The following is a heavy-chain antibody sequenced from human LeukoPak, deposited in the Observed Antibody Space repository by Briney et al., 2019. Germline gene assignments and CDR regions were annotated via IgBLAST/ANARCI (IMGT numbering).Heavy chain of an antibody. CDR3: ARSLLWFGESYYFDY. J-gene: IGHJ4*02. CDR2: INPNSGGT. V-gene: IGHV1-2*02. CDR1: GYTFTGYF. D-gene: IGHD3-10*01. Sequence: ASVKVSCKASGYTFTGYFMHWVRPAPGQGAEGMGWINPNSGGTNYAQKFQGRVTMTRDTSISTAYMELSRLRSDDTAVYYCARSLLWFGESYYFDYWGQGTLVTVSS.